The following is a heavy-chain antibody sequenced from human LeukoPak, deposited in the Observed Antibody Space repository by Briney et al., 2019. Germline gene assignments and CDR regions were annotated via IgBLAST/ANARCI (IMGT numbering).Heavy chain of an antibody. D-gene: IGHD2-2*01. CDR1: GGSISGYY. CDR2: IFYSGST. CDR3: ARHRYCSSTSCYDAFDV. J-gene: IGHJ3*01. V-gene: IGHV4-59*08. Sequence: SETLSLTCTVSGGSISGYYWSWIRQPPGKGLEWSGYIFYSGSTNYNPSLKSRVTMSVDTSKNQFSLKLSSVTAADTAVYYCARHRYCSSTSCYDAFDVWGQGTMVTVSS.